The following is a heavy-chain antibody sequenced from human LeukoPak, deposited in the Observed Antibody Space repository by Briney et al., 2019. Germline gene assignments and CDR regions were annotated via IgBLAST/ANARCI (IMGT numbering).Heavy chain of an antibody. J-gene: IGHJ4*02. CDR2: ISSSSSTI. CDR3: ARDASWNDGRGLDN. V-gene: IGHV3-48*04. Sequence: GGSLRLSCAASGFTFSSYSMNWVRQAPGKGLEWVSYISSSSSTIYYADSVKDRFTISRDNAKNSLYLQMNSLRAEDTAVYYCARDASWNDGRGLDNWGQGTLVTVSS. CDR1: GFTFSSYS. D-gene: IGHD1-1*01.